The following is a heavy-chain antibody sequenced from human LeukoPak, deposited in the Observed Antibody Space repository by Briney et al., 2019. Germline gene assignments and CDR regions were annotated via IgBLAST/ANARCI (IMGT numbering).Heavy chain of an antibody. J-gene: IGHJ4*02. V-gene: IGHV3-21*01. CDR3: ARVWATVTTIDY. CDR1: GFTFSSYS. D-gene: IGHD4-17*01. Sequence: GGSLRLSCAASGFTFSSYSMNWVRQAPGKGLEWVSSISSSSSYIYYADSVKGRFTISRDNAKNSLYLQMNSLRDEDTAVYYCARVWATVTTIDYWGQGTPVTVSS. CDR2: ISSSSSYI.